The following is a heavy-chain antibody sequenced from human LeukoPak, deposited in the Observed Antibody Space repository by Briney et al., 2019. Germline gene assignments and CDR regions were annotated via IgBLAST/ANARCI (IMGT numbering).Heavy chain of an antibody. CDR2: FDPEDGET. CDR3: ATGDRSSGWYYRVDY. D-gene: IGHD6-19*01. Sequence: ASVKVSCKVSGYTLTELSMHWVRQAPGKGLEWMGGFDPEDGETIYAQKFQGRVTMTEDTSTDTAYMELSSLRSEDTAVYYCATGDRSSGWYYRVDYWGQGTLVTVSS. CDR1: GYTLTELS. V-gene: IGHV1-24*01. J-gene: IGHJ4*02.